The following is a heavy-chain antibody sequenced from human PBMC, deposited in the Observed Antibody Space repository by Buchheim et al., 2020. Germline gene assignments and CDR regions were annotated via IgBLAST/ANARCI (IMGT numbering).Heavy chain of an antibody. D-gene: IGHD3-3*01. CDR3: AKESTKVLRFLEWTNLNWYFDL. V-gene: IGHV3-30*18. Sequence: QVQLVESGGGVVRPGTSLRISCAASGFTFRSYGVHWVRRAPGKGLEWVAVISYDGSNKYYADSVKGRFTISRDNSKNTLYLQMNSLRAEDTAVYYCAKESTKVLRFLEWTNLNWYFDLWGRGTL. CDR2: ISYDGSNK. J-gene: IGHJ2*01. CDR1: GFTFRSYG.